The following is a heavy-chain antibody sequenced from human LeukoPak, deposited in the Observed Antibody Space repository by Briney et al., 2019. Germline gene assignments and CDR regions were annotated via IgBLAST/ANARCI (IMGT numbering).Heavy chain of an antibody. V-gene: IGHV3-48*03. CDR3: ASAARDFDF. CDR1: GFTFSSYE. CDR2: ISSSGSTI. Sequence: PGGSLRLSCAASGFTFSSYEMNWVRQAPGKGLEWVSYISSSGSTIYYADSVKGRFTISRDNAKHSLYLQMSSLRAEDTAVYYCASAARDFDFWGQRTLVTVSS. J-gene: IGHJ4*02. D-gene: IGHD6-6*01.